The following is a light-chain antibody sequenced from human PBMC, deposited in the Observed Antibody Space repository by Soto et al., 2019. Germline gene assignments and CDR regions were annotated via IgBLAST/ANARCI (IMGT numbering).Light chain of an antibody. Sequence: EIVMTQSAATLSVSPGERATLSCRASQSVRSNLAWYQQKPGQAPRLLIYGASTRATGIPARFSGSGSGTEFTLTISSLQSEDFAVYYCQQYNNWPSWTFGQGTKVDIK. CDR1: QSVRSN. CDR3: QQYNNWPSWT. CDR2: GAS. J-gene: IGKJ1*01. V-gene: IGKV3-15*01.